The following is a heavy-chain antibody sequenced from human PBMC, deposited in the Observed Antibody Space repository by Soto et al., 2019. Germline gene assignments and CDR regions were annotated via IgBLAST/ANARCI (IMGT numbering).Heavy chain of an antibody. V-gene: IGHV4-34*01. J-gene: IGHJ6*03. CDR3: ARNDYYCLNV. CDR2: INHSGST. Sequence: PSETLSLTCAVYGGSFSGYYWTWIRQPPGKGLEWIGEINHSGSTNYNPSLKSRVTISVDTSKNQFSLKLSSVTAADTAVYYCARNDYYCLNVWGKGTPVTVSS. CDR1: GGSFSGYY.